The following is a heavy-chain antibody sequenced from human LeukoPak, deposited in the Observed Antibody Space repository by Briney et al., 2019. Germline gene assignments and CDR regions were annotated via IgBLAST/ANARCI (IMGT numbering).Heavy chain of an antibody. Sequence: PGGSLRLSCVASGITFSSYEMNWVRQAPGKGLEWISCIGSSGGPIYYADSVKGRFTISRDNAKNSLYLQMNSLRAEDTAVYYCARGFRDTAMFLDYWGQGTLVTVSS. CDR3: ARGFRDTAMFLDY. CDR2: IGSSGGPI. J-gene: IGHJ4*02. CDR1: GITFSSYE. V-gene: IGHV3-48*03. D-gene: IGHD5-18*01.